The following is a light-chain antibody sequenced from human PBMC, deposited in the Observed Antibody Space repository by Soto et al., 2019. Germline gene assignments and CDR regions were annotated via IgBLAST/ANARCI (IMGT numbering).Light chain of an antibody. CDR3: MQSRQLPRT. V-gene: IGKV2D-29*01. Sequence: EIVMTQSPFSLSVTPGQPASISCNSSQSLLHSLGKTYLYWYLQKPGQPPQLLIYDVSSRYSGVPDRFSGSGSGTDCTLKISRVEAEDVGIYYCMQSRQLPRTFGQGTKVEIK. CDR1: QSLLHSLGKTY. J-gene: IGKJ1*01. CDR2: DVS.